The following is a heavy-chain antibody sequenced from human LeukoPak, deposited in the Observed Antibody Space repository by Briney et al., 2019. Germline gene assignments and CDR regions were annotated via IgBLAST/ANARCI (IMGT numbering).Heavy chain of an antibody. V-gene: IGHV3-7*03. CDR3: ARKTVVGSYFDY. J-gene: IGHJ4*02. CDR1: GFTFSSYW. Sequence: GGSLRLSCAASGFTFSSYWMSWVRQAPGRGLEWVANIKQDGSDKYYVDSVKGRFTISRDNAKNSLYLQINSLRAEDTAVYYCARKTVVGSYFDYWGQGTPVTVSS. D-gene: IGHD4-23*01. CDR2: IKQDGSDK.